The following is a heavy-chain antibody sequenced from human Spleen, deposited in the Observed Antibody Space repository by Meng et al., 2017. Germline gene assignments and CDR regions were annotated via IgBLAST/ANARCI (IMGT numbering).Heavy chain of an antibody. D-gene: IGHD3-10*01. J-gene: IGHJ6*02. V-gene: IGHV3-23*01. CDR3: ARVKGNTMVRGLIFYYYGMEV. CDR2: ISGSGGGT. Sequence: LSLTCAASGFTFSNYAMSWVRQAPGKGLEWVSSISGSGGGTYYADSVKGRFTISRDNSKNTLYLQMNSLRAEDTAVYYCARVKGNTMVRGLIFYYYGMEVWGQGTTVTVSS. CDR1: GFTFSNYA.